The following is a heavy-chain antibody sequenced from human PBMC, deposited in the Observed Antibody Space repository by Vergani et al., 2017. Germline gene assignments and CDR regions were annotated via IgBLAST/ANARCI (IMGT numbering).Heavy chain of an antibody. CDR1: GGSISSSSYY. D-gene: IGHD4-17*01. Sequence: QVQLQQWGAGLLKPSETLSLTCTVSGGSISSSSYYWGWIRQPPGKGLEWIGSIYYSGSTYYNPSLKSRVTISVDTSKNQFSLKLSSVTAADTAVYYCARLSLGYGDVPHGDYWGQGTLVTVSS. J-gene: IGHJ4*02. CDR2: IYYSGST. V-gene: IGHV4-39*01. CDR3: ARLSLGYGDVPHGDY.